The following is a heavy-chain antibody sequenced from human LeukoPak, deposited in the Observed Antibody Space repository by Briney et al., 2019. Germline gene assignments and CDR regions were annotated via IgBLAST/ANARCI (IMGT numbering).Heavy chain of an antibody. D-gene: IGHD2-21*01. V-gene: IGHV3-21*01. CDR1: GFTFTSYS. CDR3: ARGTNGIYDF. J-gene: IGHJ4*02. Sequence: PGGSLRLSCAASGFTFTSYSMNWVRQAPGKGLEWVSSVSANSNYILYADSVKGRFTISRDNAKNSLYLQVNSLRVEDTAVYYCARGTNGIYDFWGQGTLVTVSS. CDR2: VSANSNYI.